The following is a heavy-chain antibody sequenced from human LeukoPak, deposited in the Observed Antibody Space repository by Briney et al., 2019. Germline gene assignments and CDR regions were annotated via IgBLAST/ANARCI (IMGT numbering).Heavy chain of an antibody. J-gene: IGHJ5*02. CDR3: ARRKGRTTFDP. CDR1: GGSITSGTYY. D-gene: IGHD4-11*01. CDR2: FYTSGST. Sequence: SETLSLTCTVSGGSITSGTYYWSWIRQPAGKGLEWIGRFYTSGSTNYNPSLKSRVTISVDTSKNQFSLKLSSVTAADTAVYYCARRKGRTTFDPWGQGTLVTVSS. V-gene: IGHV4-61*02.